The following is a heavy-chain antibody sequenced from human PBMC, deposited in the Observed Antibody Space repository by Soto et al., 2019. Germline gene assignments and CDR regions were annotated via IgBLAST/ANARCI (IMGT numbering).Heavy chain of an antibody. CDR1: GFTFSSYD. D-gene: IGHD1-7*01. CDR2: ISSNGGTT. V-gene: IGHV3-64*01. CDR3: VRRVSGNYDY. J-gene: IGHJ4*02. Sequence: EVQLAESGGGMVQPGGSLRLSCVASGFTFSSYDMHWVRQAPGKGLEYVSSISSNGGTTYYGNSVKGRFTISRDNSKNTLYLQMGSRRAEDMAVYYCVRRVSGNYDYWGQGTRVTVSS.